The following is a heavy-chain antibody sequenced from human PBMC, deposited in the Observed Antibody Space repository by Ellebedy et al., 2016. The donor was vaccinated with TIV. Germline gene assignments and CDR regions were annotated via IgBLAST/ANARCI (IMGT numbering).Heavy chain of an antibody. J-gene: IGHJ6*02. D-gene: IGHD5-12*01. Sequence: SVKVSXXASGFTFTSSAVQWVRQARGQRLEWIGWIVVGSGNTNYAQKFQERVTITRDMSTSTAYMELSSLRSEDTAVYYCAAPGNSGRYYYYYGMDVWGQGTTVTVSS. CDR1: GFTFTSSA. CDR2: IVVGSGNT. V-gene: IGHV1-58*01. CDR3: AAPGNSGRYYYYYGMDV.